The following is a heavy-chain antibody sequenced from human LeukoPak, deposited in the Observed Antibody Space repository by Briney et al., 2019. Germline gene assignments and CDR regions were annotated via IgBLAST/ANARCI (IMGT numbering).Heavy chain of an antibody. CDR2: IIPIFGTA. D-gene: IGHD1-26*01. Sequence: ASVKVSCKASGGTFSSYAISWVRQAPGQGLEWMGGIIPIFGTANYAQKFQGRVTITADESTSTAYMELSSLRSEDTAVYYCATDSGIVGATFFDYWGQGTLVTVSS. CDR1: GGTFSSYA. J-gene: IGHJ4*02. CDR3: ATDSGIVGATFFDY. V-gene: IGHV1-69*01.